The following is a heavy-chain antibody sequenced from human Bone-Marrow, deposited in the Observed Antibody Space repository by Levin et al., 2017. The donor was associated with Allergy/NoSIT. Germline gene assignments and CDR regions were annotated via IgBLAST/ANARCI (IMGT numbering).Heavy chain of an antibody. D-gene: IGHD6-19*01. Sequence: GASVKVSCRASGYTFTTHAIHWVRQAPGQRLEWMAWINTDNGDTKYSQKFQGRVTITRDTSANTVYMELTSLRSEDTAVYYCARGLHGIPVAPIPGLPHGFDIWGQGTMVTVSS. V-gene: IGHV1-3*04. CDR3: ARGLHGIPVAPIPGLPHGFDI. CDR2: INTDNGDT. CDR1: GYTFTTHA. J-gene: IGHJ3*02.